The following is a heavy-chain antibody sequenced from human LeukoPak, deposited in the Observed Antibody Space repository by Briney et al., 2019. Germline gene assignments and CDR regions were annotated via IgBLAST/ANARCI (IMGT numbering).Heavy chain of an antibody. V-gene: IGHV1-2*02. CDR1: GYNLTAYH. Sequence: GASMKVSCKTSGYNLTAYHMHWVRQAPGQGLEWLGWINPDTGTTSLAQKFQGRVTMTRDTSISTAYMELSRLRSDDTAVYYCARVRYSSSWYVDYWGQGTLVTVSS. D-gene: IGHD6-13*01. CDR3: ARVRYSSSWYVDY. CDR2: INPDTGTT. J-gene: IGHJ4*02.